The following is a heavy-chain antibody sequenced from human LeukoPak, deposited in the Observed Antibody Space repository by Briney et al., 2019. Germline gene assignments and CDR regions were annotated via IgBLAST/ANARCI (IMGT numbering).Heavy chain of an antibody. CDR2: INDRGGRT. CDR1: GFTFSSYS. D-gene: IGHD2-21*02. Sequence: GGSLRLSCAASGFTFSSYSMHWVRQAPGKGLEYVSAINDRGGRTYYAESVEGRFTISRDNSKNTKYLQMGSLRVDDMAVYYCARVGDNNFFDYWGQGTLVTVSS. V-gene: IGHV3-64*02. CDR3: ARVGDNNFFDY. J-gene: IGHJ4*02.